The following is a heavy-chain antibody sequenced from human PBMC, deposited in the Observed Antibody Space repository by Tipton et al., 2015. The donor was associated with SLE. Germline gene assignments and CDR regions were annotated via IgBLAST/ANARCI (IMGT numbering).Heavy chain of an antibody. J-gene: IGHJ6*03. D-gene: IGHD1-7*01. Sequence: TLSLTCAVYGGSFSGYYWSWIRQPPGKGLERIGEINHSGSTNYNPSLKSRVTISVDTSRNQFSLKLSSVTAADTAVYFCARGTGSERNYFFQDYMDAWGKVTTGTVSS. CDR3: ARGTGSERNYFFQDYMDA. V-gene: IGHV4-34*01. CDR2: INHSGST. CDR1: GGSFSGYY.